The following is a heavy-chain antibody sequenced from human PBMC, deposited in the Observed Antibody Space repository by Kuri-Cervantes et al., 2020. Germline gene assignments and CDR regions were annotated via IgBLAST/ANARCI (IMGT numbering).Heavy chain of an antibody. D-gene: IGHD6-13*01. Sequence: SETLSLTCAISGDSVSSNSATWNWIRQSPSRGLEWLGRTYYRSKWCNDYAVSVKSRITINPDTSKNQFSLQLNSVTPEDTAVYYCARDRPQQQLVPVGAFDIWGQGTMVTVSS. V-gene: IGHV6-1*01. CDR2: TYYRSKWCN. CDR3: ARDRPQQQLVPVGAFDI. CDR1: GDSVSSNSAT. J-gene: IGHJ3*02.